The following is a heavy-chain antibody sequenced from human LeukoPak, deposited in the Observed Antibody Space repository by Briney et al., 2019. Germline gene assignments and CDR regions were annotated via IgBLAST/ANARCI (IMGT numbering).Heavy chain of an antibody. Sequence: GGSLRLSCTASAFTFSSYWMHWVRQAPGKGLVWVSHINSGGSSTSYADSVKGRFTISRDNAKNTLYLQMNSLRAEDTAVYYCARDRYSSAWYEEWGQGTLVTVSS. D-gene: IGHD6-19*01. J-gene: IGHJ4*02. CDR1: AFTFSSYW. CDR2: INSGGSST. CDR3: ARDRYSSAWYEE. V-gene: IGHV3-74*01.